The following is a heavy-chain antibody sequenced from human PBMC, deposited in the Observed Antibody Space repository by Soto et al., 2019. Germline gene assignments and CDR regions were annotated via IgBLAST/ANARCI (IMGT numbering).Heavy chain of an antibody. CDR2: ISSSSSYI. CDR1: GFTFSSYS. Sequence: GGSLRLSCAASGFTFSSYSMNWVRQAPGKGLEWVSSISSSSSYIYYADSVKGRFTISRDNAKNSLYLQMNSLRAEDTAVYYCATYCSSTSCPPAFDIWGQGTMVTVSS. CDR3: ATYCSSTSCPPAFDI. V-gene: IGHV3-21*01. J-gene: IGHJ3*02. D-gene: IGHD2-2*01.